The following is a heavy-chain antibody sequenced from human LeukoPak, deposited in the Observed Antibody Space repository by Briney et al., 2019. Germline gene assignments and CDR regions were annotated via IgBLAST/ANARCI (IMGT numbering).Heavy chain of an antibody. Sequence: GGSLRLSCAASGFTFSSYGMSWVRQAPGKGLEWVSAISGSGVSIYYADSVKGRFTISRDNSKNTLYLQMNSLRVEDTAVYYCAKDSSYGDTAMVEGYFDYWGQGTLVTVSS. D-gene: IGHD5-18*01. J-gene: IGHJ4*02. CDR3: AKDSSYGDTAMVEGYFDY. CDR2: ISGSGVSI. CDR1: GFTFSSYG. V-gene: IGHV3-23*01.